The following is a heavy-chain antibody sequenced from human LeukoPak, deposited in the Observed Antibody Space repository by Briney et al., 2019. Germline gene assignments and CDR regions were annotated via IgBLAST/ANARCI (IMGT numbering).Heavy chain of an antibody. D-gene: IGHD6-6*01. CDR3: AKRVSYSSSAAYFDY. CDR1: RFTFNSYA. J-gene: IGHJ4*02. Sequence: GGSLRLSCAASRFTFNSYAMTWVRPAPGTGREWVSSFTDGGASTYYADSVKGRFTVSRDNSKNTLYLQMNSLRAEDTAVYYCAKRVSYSSSAAYFDYWGQGTLVTVSS. V-gene: IGHV3-23*01. CDR2: FTDGGAST.